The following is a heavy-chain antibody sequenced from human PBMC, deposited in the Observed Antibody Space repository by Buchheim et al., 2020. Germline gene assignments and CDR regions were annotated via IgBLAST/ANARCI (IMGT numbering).Heavy chain of an antibody. CDR1: QFRFSSYP. D-gene: IGHD3-22*01. CDR2: ISYDGKGT. J-gene: IGHJ3*02. V-gene: IGHV3-30*18. Sequence: VPLVGSGGGVVQPGGSLTLSCAASQFRFSSYPLHWVRPAPDKGLEWVAGISYDGKGTYYLDSVKGRFTISRDNSKNPLFLELNSLRVEDTAVYYCAKEGDSSGHCGVFDIWGQGT. CDR3: AKEGDSSGHCGVFDI.